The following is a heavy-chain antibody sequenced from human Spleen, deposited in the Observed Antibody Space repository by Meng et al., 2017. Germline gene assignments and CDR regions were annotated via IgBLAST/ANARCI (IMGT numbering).Heavy chain of an antibody. D-gene: IGHD5-18*01. CDR1: GYTFTGYS. V-gene: IGHV1-2*06. J-gene: IGHJ4*02. Sequence: QGQLVQSGTEVKKPGASVKVSCKASGYTFTGYSMHWVRQAPGQGLEWMGRITPNTGGTIYVQKFQGRVTMTWDTSISTVYMELSRLTYDDTAVYYCAREGRGGSSEFDYWGQGTLVTVSS. CDR3: AREGRGGSSEFDY. CDR2: ITPNTGGT.